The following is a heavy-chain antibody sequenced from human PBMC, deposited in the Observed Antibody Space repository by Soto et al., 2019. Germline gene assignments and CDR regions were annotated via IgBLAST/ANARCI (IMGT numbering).Heavy chain of an antibody. CDR1: GFTFSSYA. J-gene: IGHJ3*02. D-gene: IGHD3-3*01. V-gene: IGHV3-23*01. CDR3: AKPIFYLLQGVGAFDI. CDR2: ISGSGGST. Sequence: VQLLESGGGLVQPGGSLRLSCAASGFTFSSYAMSWVRQAPGKGLEWVSAISGSGGSTYYADSVKGRFTISRDNSQNTLYLEMNRLRAEDTAVYYRAKPIFYLLQGVGAFDIWGQGTMVTVSS.